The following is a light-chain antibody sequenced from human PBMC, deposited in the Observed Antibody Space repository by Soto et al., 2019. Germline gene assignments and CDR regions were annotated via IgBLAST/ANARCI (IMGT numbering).Light chain of an antibody. CDR3: QLLATWHWP. CDR2: DTF. J-gene: IGKJ1*01. CDR1: QSIAIY. Sequence: IVLTQSPATLSFSPGERATLSCRARQSIAIYLAWYQQSTGQSPSLLIYDTFTRAPCIPERFSGSGSGTDFALTISSLEPDDFAVHYRQLLATWHWPLGQGTTVEMK. V-gene: IGKV3-11*01.